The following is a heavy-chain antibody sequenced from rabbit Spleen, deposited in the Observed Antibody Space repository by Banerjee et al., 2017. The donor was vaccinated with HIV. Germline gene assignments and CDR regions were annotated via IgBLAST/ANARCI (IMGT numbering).Heavy chain of an antibody. CDR2: IYAGSSGST. CDR3: ARVDSASLLYGYDL. D-gene: IGHD3-1*01. V-gene: IGHV1S40*01. Sequence: QSLEESGGDLVKPGGTLTLTCKASGFSFSSGYHMCWVRQAPGKGLEWIACIYAGSSGSTWYASWAKGRFTISKISSTTVTLQMTSLTAADTATYFCARVDSASLLYGYDLWGPGTLVTVS. CDR1: GFSFSSGYH. J-gene: IGHJ6*01.